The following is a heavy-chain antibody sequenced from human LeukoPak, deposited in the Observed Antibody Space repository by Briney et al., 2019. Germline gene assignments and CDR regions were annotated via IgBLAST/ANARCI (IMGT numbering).Heavy chain of an antibody. CDR3: ATTTEDQPPPPDY. Sequence: ASVKVSCKASGYTFTGYYMHWVRQAPGQGLEWMGRINPNSGGTNYAQKFQGRVTMTRDTSISTAYMELSRLRSDDTAVYYCATTTEDQPPPPDYWGQGTLVTVSS. CDR2: INPNSGGT. D-gene: IGHD4-17*01. V-gene: IGHV1-2*06. CDR1: GYTFTGYY. J-gene: IGHJ4*02.